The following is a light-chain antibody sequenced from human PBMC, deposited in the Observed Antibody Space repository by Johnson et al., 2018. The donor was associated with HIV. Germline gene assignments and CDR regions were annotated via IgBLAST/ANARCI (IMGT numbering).Light chain of an antibody. CDR2: DNN. V-gene: IGLV1-51*01. J-gene: IGLJ1*01. CDR1: SSNIENNY. Sequence: QSVLTQPPSVSAAPGQKVTISCSGSSSNIENNYVSWYQQLPGTAPKLLIYDNNKRPSGIPDRFSGSKSGTSATLAITGLQTWDEADYYCETWDNSLTVAHVFGTGTKVIVL. CDR3: ETWDNSLTVAHV.